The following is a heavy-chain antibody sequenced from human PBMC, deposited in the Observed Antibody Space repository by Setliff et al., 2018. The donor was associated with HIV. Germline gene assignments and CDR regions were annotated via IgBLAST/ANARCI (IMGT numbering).Heavy chain of an antibody. Sequence: GGSLRLSCAASGFTFSSYSMNWVRQAPGKGLEWVSVIYSGGSTYYADSVKGRFTISRDNSKNTLYLQMNSLRAEDTAVYYCARVGDYNFWSGYKYNYYYGMDVWGQGTTVTVSS. J-gene: IGHJ6*02. CDR1: GFTFSSYS. CDR3: ARVGDYNFWSGYKYNYYYGMDV. CDR2: IYSGGST. D-gene: IGHD3-3*01. V-gene: IGHV3-53*01.